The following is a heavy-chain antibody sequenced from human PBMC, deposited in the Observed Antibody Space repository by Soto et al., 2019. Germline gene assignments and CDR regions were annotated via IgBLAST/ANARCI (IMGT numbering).Heavy chain of an antibody. J-gene: IGHJ4*02. D-gene: IGHD5-12*01. CDR3: ARESYSGYHSNDY. CDR2: MYHDGNT. V-gene: IGHV4-38-2*02. Sequence: PSETLSLTCAVSGYSISSGCVWGCIRQPTGKGLEWIANMYHDGNTHYNPSLKSRVTMSVDTSKKQFSLKLNSVTAADTAVYYCARESYSGYHSNDYWGQGILVTVSS. CDR1: GYSISSGCV.